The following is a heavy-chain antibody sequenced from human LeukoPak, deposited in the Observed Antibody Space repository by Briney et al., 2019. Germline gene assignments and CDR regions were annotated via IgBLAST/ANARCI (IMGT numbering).Heavy chain of an antibody. CDR3: ANLGSMVPGVGYY. Sequence: GGSLRLSCAASGFTFSSYTMNWVRQAPGKGLEWVSSISSSSRSIFYADSVRGRFTISRDNANNSLYLQMNSLRAEDTAVYYCANLGSMVPGVGYYWGQGTLVTVSS. D-gene: IGHD3-10*01. CDR1: GFTFSSYT. V-gene: IGHV3-21*01. J-gene: IGHJ4*02. CDR2: ISSSSRSI.